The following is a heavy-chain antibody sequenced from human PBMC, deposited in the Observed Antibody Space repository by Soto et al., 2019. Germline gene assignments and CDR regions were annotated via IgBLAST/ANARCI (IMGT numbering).Heavy chain of an antibody. CDR2: ITIRSSYI. V-gene: IGHV3-21*06. J-gene: IGHJ4*02. D-gene: IGHD6-19*01. CDR3: ARDDGWLVLYY. CDR1: GFAFSSYS. Sequence: EVQLVESGGGLVKPGGSLRLSCAASGFAFSSYSMNWVRQAPGKGLEWVAFITIRSSYIYYADSVRGRFTISRDNAKNSLYLQMDGLRSEVTAVYYCARDDGWLVLYYWGQGTLVTFSS.